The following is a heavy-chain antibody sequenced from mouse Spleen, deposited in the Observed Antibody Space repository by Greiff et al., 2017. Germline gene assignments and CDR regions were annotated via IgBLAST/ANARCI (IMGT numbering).Heavy chain of an antibody. Sequence: VQLQQSGAELVRPGASVKLSCTASGFNIKDDYMHWVKQRPEQGLEWIGWIDPENGDTEYASKFQGKATITADTSSNTAYLQLSSLTSEDTAVYYCTKGGYDPWFAYWGQGTLVTVSA. CDR1: GFNIKDDY. V-gene: IGHV14-4*01. CDR2: IDPENGDT. J-gene: IGHJ3*01. CDR3: TKGGYDPWFAY. D-gene: IGHD2-2*01.